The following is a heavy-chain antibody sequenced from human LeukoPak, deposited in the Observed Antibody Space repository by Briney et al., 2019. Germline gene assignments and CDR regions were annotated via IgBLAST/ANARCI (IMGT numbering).Heavy chain of an antibody. V-gene: IGHV1-18*01. Sequence: GASVKVSCKASGYTFTSYGISWVRQAPGQGLEWMGWISAYNGNTNYAQKLQGRVTMTTDTSTSTAYMELRSLRSDDTAVYYCARGVSPDYDYEFYYDYYMDVWGKGTTVTVSS. J-gene: IGHJ6*03. CDR3: ARGVSPDYDYEFYYDYYMDV. CDR2: ISAYNGNT. D-gene: IGHD3-16*01. CDR1: GYTFTSYG.